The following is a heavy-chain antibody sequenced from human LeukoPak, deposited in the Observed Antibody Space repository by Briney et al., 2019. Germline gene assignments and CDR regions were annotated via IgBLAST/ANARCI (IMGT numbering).Heavy chain of an antibody. CDR1: GYTFTSYA. D-gene: IGHD2-21*01. J-gene: IGHJ3*02. Sequence: ASVKVSCKASGYTFTSYAMHWVRQAPGQRLEWMGWINAGNGNTKYSQKFQGRVTITRDTSASTAYMELSSLRSEDTAVYYCARYWGFGDYRDDAFDIWGQGTMVTVSS. CDR3: ARYWGFGDYRDDAFDI. CDR2: INAGNGNT. V-gene: IGHV1-3*01.